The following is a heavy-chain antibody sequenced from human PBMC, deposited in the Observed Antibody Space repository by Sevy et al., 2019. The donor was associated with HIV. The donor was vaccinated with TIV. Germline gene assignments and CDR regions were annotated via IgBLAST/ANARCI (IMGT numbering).Heavy chain of an antibody. J-gene: IGHJ6*02. CDR2: IKREFDGGEI. V-gene: IGHV3-15*01. Sequence: GGSLRLSCTAPGFPFSSAWMSWVRQAPGKGLEWVGGIKREFDGGEIDYAEPGKGRFSISREDSKTTVYLQMNSLKTDDTAVYYCITDPAYRGYDEEVINYYFYGMDVWGQGTTVTVSS. CDR1: GFPFSSAW. CDR3: ITDPAYRGYDEEVINYYFYGMDV. D-gene: IGHD3-22*01.